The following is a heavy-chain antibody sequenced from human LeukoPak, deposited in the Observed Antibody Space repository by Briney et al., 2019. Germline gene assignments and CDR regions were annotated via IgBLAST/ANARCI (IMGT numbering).Heavy chain of an antibody. CDR1: GGSFSGYY. Sequence: PSETLSLTCAVYGGSFSGYYWSWIRQPPGKGLEWIGYIYNSGSTNYNPSLKSRVTISADTSKNQFSLKLSSVTAADTAVYYCARHLSTESDAFDIWGQGTMVTVSS. CDR2: IYNSGST. V-gene: IGHV4-59*01. CDR3: ARHLSTESDAFDI. D-gene: IGHD5/OR15-5a*01. J-gene: IGHJ3*02.